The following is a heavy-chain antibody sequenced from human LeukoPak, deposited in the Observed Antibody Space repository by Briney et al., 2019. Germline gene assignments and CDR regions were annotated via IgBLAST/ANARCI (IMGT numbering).Heavy chain of an antibody. CDR3: ARGGKLFGVVTHNWFDP. CDR2: ISYDGSNK. CDR1: GFTFSSYA. Sequence: PGGSLRLSCAASGFTFSSYAMHWVRQAPGKGLEWVAVISYDGSNKYHADSVKGRFTISRDNSKNTLYLQMNSLRAEDTAVYYCARGGKLFGVVTHNWFDPWGQGILVTVSS. V-gene: IGHV3-30*04. D-gene: IGHD3-3*01. J-gene: IGHJ5*02.